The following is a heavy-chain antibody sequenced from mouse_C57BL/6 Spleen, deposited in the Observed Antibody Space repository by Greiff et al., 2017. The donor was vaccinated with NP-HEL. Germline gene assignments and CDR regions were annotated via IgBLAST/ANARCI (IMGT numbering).Heavy chain of an antibody. Sequence: VQLHQPGAELVMPGASVKLSCKASGYTFTSYWMHWVKQRPGQGLEWIGEIDPSDSYTNYNQKFKGKSTLTVDKSSSTAYMQLSSLTSEDSAVYYCARRGTAQAWFAYWGQGTLVTVSA. D-gene: IGHD3-2*02. J-gene: IGHJ3*01. CDR3: ARRGTAQAWFAY. V-gene: IGHV1-69*01. CDR1: GYTFTSYW. CDR2: IDPSDSYT.